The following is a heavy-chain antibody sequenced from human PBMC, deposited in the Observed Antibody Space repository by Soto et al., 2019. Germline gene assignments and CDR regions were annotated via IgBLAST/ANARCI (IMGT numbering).Heavy chain of an antibody. J-gene: IGHJ4*02. CDR1: GDTFTDYY. D-gene: IGHD2-21*02. CDR2: VNPSGGHT. CDR3: ARGGHVVVVTAALDY. Sequence: QVQLMQSGAEVKKPGASVKVSCKASGDTFTDYYIHWVRQAPGQGLEWMGTVNPSGGHTTYAQHYLGRVNMTRDTSTSTLYMELTSLKSDDTAIYYCARGGHVVVVTAALDYWGQGTMVTVYS. V-gene: IGHV1-46*01.